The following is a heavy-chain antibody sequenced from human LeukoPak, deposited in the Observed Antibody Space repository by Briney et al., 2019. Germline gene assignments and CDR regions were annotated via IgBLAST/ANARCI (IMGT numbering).Heavy chain of an antibody. D-gene: IGHD1-26*01. CDR1: GFTFSSYA. CDR2: ISGSGGST. Sequence: GGSLRLSCAASGFTFSSYAMSWVRQAPGQGLEWVSAISGSGGSTYYADSVKGRLTISRDNSKNTLYLQMNSLRAEDTAVYFCAKPIVGAVDAFDIWGQGTMVTVSS. V-gene: IGHV3-23*01. J-gene: IGHJ3*02. CDR3: AKPIVGAVDAFDI.